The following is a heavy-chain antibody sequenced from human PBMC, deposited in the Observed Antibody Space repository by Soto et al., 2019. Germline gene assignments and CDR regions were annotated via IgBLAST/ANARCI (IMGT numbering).Heavy chain of an antibody. J-gene: IGHJ5*02. D-gene: IGHD3-3*01. CDR2: ISGSGGST. CDR3: AKGWLECLSHLSGFDP. Sequence: GGSLRLSCAASGFTFSSYAMSWVRQAPGKGLEWVSAISGSGGSTYYAASVKGRFTISRDNSKNTLYLQMNSLRAEDTAVYYCAKGWLECLSHLSGFDPWGQGTLVTVSS. V-gene: IGHV3-23*01. CDR1: GFTFSSYA.